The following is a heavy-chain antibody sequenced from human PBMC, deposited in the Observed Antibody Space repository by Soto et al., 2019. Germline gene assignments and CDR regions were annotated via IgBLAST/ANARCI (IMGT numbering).Heavy chain of an antibody. D-gene: IGHD6-19*01. Sequence: GGSLRLSCAASGFTFSNYAVTWVRQAPGKGLEWVSTISGSGGSTYYADSVKGRFTISRDNAKNSLYLQMNSLRAEDTAVYYCARKQWLVDWGQGTLVTVSS. CDR1: GFTFSNYA. V-gene: IGHV3-23*01. CDR3: ARKQWLVD. CDR2: ISGSGGST. J-gene: IGHJ4*02.